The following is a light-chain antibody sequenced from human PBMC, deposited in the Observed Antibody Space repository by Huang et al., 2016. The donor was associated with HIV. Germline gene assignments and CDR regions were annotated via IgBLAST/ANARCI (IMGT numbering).Light chain of an antibody. CDR2: WAS. Sequence: DFVMTQSPDSLAVSLGERATINCKSSQSILYSSTDKSYLARYHQKPGQPPKLLLYWASTRESGVPDRFSGSGSGTDFTRTISSLQAEDVAVYYCQQYYSSPFTCSPGTKVDIK. J-gene: IGKJ3*01. CDR1: QSILYSSTDKSY. V-gene: IGKV4-1*01. CDR3: QQYYSSPFT.